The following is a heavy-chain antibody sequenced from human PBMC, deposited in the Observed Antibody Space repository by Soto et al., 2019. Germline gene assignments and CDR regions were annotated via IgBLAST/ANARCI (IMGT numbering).Heavy chain of an antibody. CDR2: ISRDGSDQ. V-gene: IGHV3-30*18. CDR1: GFTFSNYG. J-gene: IGHJ5*02. CDR3: AKSRGTTTRGPLDT. D-gene: IGHD3-16*01. Sequence: GGSLRLSCSASGFTFSNYGIHWVRQAPGKGLEWVAVISRDGSDQYHADSVKGRVTISRDNSKYTLDLQMSSLRTEDTAVYYCAKSRGTTTRGPLDTWGQGTLVTVSS.